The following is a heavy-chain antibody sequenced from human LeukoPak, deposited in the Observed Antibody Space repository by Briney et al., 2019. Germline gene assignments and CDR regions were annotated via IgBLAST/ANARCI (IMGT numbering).Heavy chain of an antibody. CDR1: GFTFSSYA. D-gene: IGHD3-22*01. CDR3: ATDSSNFYYVPDYFQD. J-gene: IGHJ1*01. Sequence: PGGSLRLSCAASGFTFSSYAMSWVRQAPGKGLEWVSAISGSGGSTYYADSVKGRFTISRDNSKNTLYLQMNSLRAEDTAVYYCATDSSNFYYVPDYFQDWGLGTLVTVSS. V-gene: IGHV3-23*01. CDR2: ISGSGGST.